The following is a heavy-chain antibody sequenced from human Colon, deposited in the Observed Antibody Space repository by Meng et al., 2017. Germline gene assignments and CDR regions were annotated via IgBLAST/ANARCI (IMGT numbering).Heavy chain of an antibody. J-gene: IGHJ4*02. CDR1: GFNFNMYW. D-gene: IGHD1-26*01. Sequence: GGSLRLSCAASGFNFNMYWLSWVRQAPGKGLEWVTNIKQDGSETYYVDSVKGRFTISRDNAKKSLYLQMNNLRAEDTAVYYCARDKVVGATKFDYWGPGILVTGAS. CDR2: IKQDGSET. CDR3: ARDKVVGATKFDY. V-gene: IGHV3-7*01.